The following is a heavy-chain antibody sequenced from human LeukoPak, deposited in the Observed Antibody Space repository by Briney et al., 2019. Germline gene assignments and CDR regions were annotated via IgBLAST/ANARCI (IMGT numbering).Heavy chain of an antibody. Sequence: SETLSLTCTVSGGSISSSSYYWGWIRQPPGKGLEWIGYIYYSGSTNYNPSLKSRVTISVDTSKNQFSLKLSSVTAADTAVYYCARGRVGANWGQGTLVTVSS. CDR2: IYYSGST. V-gene: IGHV4-61*05. D-gene: IGHD1-26*01. CDR1: GGSISSSSYY. J-gene: IGHJ4*02. CDR3: ARGRVGAN.